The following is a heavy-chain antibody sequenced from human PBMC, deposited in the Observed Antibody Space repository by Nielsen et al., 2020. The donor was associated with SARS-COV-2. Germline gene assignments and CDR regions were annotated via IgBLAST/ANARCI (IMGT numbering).Heavy chain of an antibody. D-gene: IGHD6-13*01. CDR1: GFSLSSYG. Sequence: GESLKISCAASGFSLSSYGTHWVRQAPGKGLEWVAVISYDGSNKYYADSVKGRFTISRDNSKNTLYLQMNSLRAEDTAVYYCARALPGGYSSSWYGDDAFDIWGQGTMVTVSS. V-gene: IGHV3-30*03. J-gene: IGHJ3*02. CDR2: ISYDGSNK. CDR3: ARALPGGYSSSWYGDDAFDI.